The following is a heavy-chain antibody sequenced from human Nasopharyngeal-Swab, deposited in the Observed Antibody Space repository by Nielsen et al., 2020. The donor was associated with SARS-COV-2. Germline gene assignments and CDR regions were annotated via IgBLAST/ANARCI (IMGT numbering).Heavy chain of an antibody. CDR2: IYFSGST. CDR1: NGSINSYY. CDR3: ARVALGSYLRGRGMDV. V-gene: IGHV4-59*13. D-gene: IGHD3-16*02. J-gene: IGHJ6*02. Sequence: SETLSLTCTVSNGSINSYYWSWIRQPPGKGLECIGYIYFSGSTSYNPSLKSRVTMSVDTSKNQFSLNLTSVTAADTAVYYCARVALGSYLRGRGMDVWGQGTTVTVSS.